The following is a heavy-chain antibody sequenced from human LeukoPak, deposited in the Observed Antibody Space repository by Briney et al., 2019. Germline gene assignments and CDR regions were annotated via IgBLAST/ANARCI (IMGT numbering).Heavy chain of an antibody. J-gene: IGHJ4*02. CDR1: GYTFTSYG. CDR2: INTNTGNP. D-gene: IGHD3-3*01. Sequence: ASVKVSCKASGYTFTSYGMNWVRQAPGQGLEWMGWINTNTGNPTYAQGFTGRFVFSLDTSVSTAYLQISSLKAEDTAVYYCATSYYDFWSGYFLAASYWGQGTLVTVSS. V-gene: IGHV7-4-1*02. CDR3: ATSYYDFWSGYFLAASY.